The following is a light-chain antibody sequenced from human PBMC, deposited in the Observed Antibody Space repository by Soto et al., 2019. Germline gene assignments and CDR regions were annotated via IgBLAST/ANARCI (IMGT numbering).Light chain of an antibody. CDR2: DAS. V-gene: IGKV3-11*01. Sequence: ENVLTQSPATLSLSPGEGATLSCRASQSINTYLAWYQQKPGQAPRLLIYDASKRATGIPARFSGSGSGTNFTLTISSLEPEDFAVYYCQQYHNWPAFGQGTKVEIK. J-gene: IGKJ1*01. CDR1: QSINTY. CDR3: QQYHNWPA.